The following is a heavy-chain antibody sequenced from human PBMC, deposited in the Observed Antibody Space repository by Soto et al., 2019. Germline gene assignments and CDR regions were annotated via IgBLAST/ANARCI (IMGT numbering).Heavy chain of an antibody. CDR1: GGAFTDYI. V-gene: IGHV1-69*13. Sequence: SVKVSCKASGGAFTDYIFDWVRQAPGQGLEWMGGIIPMFGTPKYARKFQHRVTISADVSTGTAYMELTRLRFDDTAVYYCAGGRDQPPVGLYFESWGEGTRVTVSS. D-gene: IGHD1-26*01. CDR2: IIPMFGTP. CDR3: AGGRDQPPVGLYFES. J-gene: IGHJ4*02.